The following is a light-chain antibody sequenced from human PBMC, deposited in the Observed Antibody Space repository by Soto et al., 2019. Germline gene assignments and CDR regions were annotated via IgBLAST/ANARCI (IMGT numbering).Light chain of an antibody. CDR1: QSVSSN. CDR3: QQYNNWPPWT. Sequence: EIVMTQSPATLSVSPGERATLSCRASQSVSSNLAWYQQKPGQAPRLLIYGASTRDTGIPARFSGSGSGTEFTLTISSLQSEDFAVYYCQQYNNWPPWTFGQGIKVEIK. J-gene: IGKJ1*01. CDR2: GAS. V-gene: IGKV3-15*01.